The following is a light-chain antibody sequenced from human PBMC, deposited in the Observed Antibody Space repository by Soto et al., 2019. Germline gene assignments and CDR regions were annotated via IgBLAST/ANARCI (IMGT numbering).Light chain of an antibody. Sequence: MTQSPATLSVSPGNTVALSCRASQSVGSNFAWYQQKPGQAPRLLIYDASTRATDIPGRFSGSGSGTEFTLTISSLQSEDFAVYYCQQDNNWTRTFGQGTKVEI. CDR3: QQDNNWTRT. CDR2: DAS. CDR1: QSVGSN. J-gene: IGKJ1*01. V-gene: IGKV3-15*01.